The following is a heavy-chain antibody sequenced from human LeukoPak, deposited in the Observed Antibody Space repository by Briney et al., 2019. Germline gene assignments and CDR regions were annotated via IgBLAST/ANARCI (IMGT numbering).Heavy chain of an antibody. J-gene: IGHJ6*02. CDR3: ASHLGTMVRGVGYYYYGMDV. CDR2: IYYSGST. CDR1: GGSISSYY. V-gene: IGHV4-59*08. D-gene: IGHD3-10*01. Sequence: SETLSLTCTVSGGSISSYYWSWIRQPPGKGLEWIGYIYYSGSTNYNPSLKSRVTISVDTSKNQFSLKLSSVTAADTAVYYCASHLGTMVRGVGYYYYGMDVWGQGTTVTVSS.